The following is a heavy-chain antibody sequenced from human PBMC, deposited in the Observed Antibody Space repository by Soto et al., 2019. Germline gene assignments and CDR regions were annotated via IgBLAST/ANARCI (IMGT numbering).Heavy chain of an antibody. D-gene: IGHD3-10*01. J-gene: IGHJ4*02. V-gene: IGHV4-31*03. CDR3: AIDRGFGELIK. Sequence: QVQLQESGPGLVKPSQTLSLTYTVSGGSISSGGYYWTWIRQHPGKGLEWIGYIYYSGSTYYTPSLRSRITISVDTSKNQFSLKLSSVTAADTAVYYCAIDRGFGELIKWGQGTLVTVSS. CDR1: GGSISSGGYY. CDR2: IYYSGST.